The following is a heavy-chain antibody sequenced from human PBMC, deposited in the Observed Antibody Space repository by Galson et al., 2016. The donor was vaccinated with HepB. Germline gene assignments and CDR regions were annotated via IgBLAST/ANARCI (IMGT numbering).Heavy chain of an antibody. J-gene: IGHJ3*02. V-gene: IGHV3-21*01. CDR2: ISSGSAYR. D-gene: IGHD6-19*01. Sequence: SLRLSCAASGFIFSTYSMNWVRQAPGKGLEWVSSISSGSAYRYYADSVKGRFTISRDNAKKSLYLQMNSLRAEDTAVYYCARMRYSSGSLDGFDIWGQGTMVTVSS. CDR1: GFIFSTYS. CDR3: ARMRYSSGSLDGFDI.